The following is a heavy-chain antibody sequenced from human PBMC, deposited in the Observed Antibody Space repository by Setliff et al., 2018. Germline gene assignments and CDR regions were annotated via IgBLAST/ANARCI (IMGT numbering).Heavy chain of an antibody. J-gene: IGHJ4*02. CDR1: GFTFSNCW. D-gene: IGHD3-10*01. Sequence: LRLSCAASGFTFSNCWVSWVRQAPGKGLEWVASIKPDSSEKYYVDSVKGRFTISRDNAKNSLSLQMNNLRSEDTAVYYCFGAGTCSYWGQGTLVTVSS. V-gene: IGHV3-7*01. CDR2: IKPDSSEK. CDR3: FGAGTCSY.